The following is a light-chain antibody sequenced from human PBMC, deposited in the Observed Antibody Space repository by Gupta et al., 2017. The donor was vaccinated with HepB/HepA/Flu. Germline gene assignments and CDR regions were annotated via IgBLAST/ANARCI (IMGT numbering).Light chain of an antibody. CDR3: HQSNNLPYT. CDR2: YAS. Sequence: EIVLTQSPDFQSVTPKEKVTITCRASQSICTNLHWYQQKPDQSPKLLIKYASQSLSGVPSRFSGSGSGTDFTLTINSLEAEDAATYYCHQSNNLPYTFGQGTKLEIK. J-gene: IGKJ2*01. V-gene: IGKV6-21*01. CDR1: QSICTN.